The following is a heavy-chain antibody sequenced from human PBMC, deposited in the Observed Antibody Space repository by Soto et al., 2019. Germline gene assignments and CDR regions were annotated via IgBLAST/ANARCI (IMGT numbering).Heavy chain of an antibody. CDR1: GGTFSSYT. V-gene: IGHV1-69*08. CDR2: IIPILGTA. D-gene: IGHD6-19*01. Sequence: VKVSCKASGGTFSSYTISWVRQAPGQGLEWMGRIIPILGTANYAQKFQGRVTITADESTSTAYMELSSLRSEDTAVYYCASTSKQWLVTPLFYWGQGTLVTVSS. CDR3: ASTSKQWLVTPLFY. J-gene: IGHJ4*02.